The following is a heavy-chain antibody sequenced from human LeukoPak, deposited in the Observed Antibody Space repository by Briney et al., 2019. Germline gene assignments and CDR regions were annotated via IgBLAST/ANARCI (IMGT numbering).Heavy chain of an antibody. Sequence: SETLSLTCAVYGGSFSGYYWSWIRQPPGKGLEWIGEINHSGSTNYNPSLKSRVTISVDTSKNQFSLKLSSVTAADTAVYYCAREVKPYYYYYMDVWGKGTTVTISS. D-gene: IGHD3-10*01. CDR1: GGSFSGYY. J-gene: IGHJ6*03. V-gene: IGHV4-34*01. CDR2: INHSGST. CDR3: AREVKPYYYYYMDV.